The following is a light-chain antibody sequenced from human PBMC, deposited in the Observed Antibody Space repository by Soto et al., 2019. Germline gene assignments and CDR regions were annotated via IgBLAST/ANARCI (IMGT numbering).Light chain of an antibody. Sequence: PVLTQSPSASGTPGQRVTISFYGSSSNIGSYPVHSYQQLPGTAPKLLINSDDHRPSGVPDRFSASESGTSASLAISGLRSEDEVDYYCAALDANLSGHVCAAETKVTVL. CDR3: AALDANLSGHV. J-gene: IGLJ1*01. CDR1: SSNIGSYP. V-gene: IGLV1-47*02. CDR2: SDD.